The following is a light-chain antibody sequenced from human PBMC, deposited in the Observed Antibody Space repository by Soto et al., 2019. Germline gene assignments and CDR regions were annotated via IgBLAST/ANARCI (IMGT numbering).Light chain of an antibody. V-gene: IGKV3D-7*01. J-gene: IGKJ1*01. CDR2: GAS. CDR3: QQDYNLPT. CDR1: QSVSSSY. Sequence: IVMTQSPATLSLSPGERATLSCRASQSVSSSYLSWYQQKPGQDPRLLIYGASTRATGIPARFSGSGSGTDLTLTISSLQPEDFAVYYCQQDYNLPTFGQGTKV.